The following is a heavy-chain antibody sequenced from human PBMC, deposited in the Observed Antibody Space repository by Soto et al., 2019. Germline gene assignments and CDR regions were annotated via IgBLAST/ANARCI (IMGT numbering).Heavy chain of an antibody. Sequence: QVQIHQRGAGVLKPSETLSLTCAVSGGSFSGYIWTWIRQTPGKGLQWIGQINHSGSAVYNPSLKTRVIISIMSHSHFSLQMSSVTAADTAVYYCARGLSTGSPYSGGWYYFDSWGQGATVTVS. D-gene: IGHD3-10*01. V-gene: IGHV4-34*01. CDR3: ARGLSTGSPYSGGWYYFDS. CDR2: INHSGSA. J-gene: IGHJ4*02. CDR1: GGSFSGYI.